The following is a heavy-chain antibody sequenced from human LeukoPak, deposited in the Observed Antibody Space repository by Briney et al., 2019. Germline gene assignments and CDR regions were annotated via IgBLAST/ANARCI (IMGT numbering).Heavy chain of an antibody. CDR2: ISYDGSNK. J-gene: IGHJ5*02. D-gene: IGHD2-15*01. Sequence: GGSLRLFCAASGFTFSSYAMHWVRQAPGKGLEWVAVISYDGSNKYYADSVKGRFTISRHNSKNTLYLQMNSLRAEDTAVYYCARWKILVVVAATYNWFDPWGQGTLVTVSS. CDR3: ARWKILVVVAATYNWFDP. V-gene: IGHV3-30*04. CDR1: GFTFSSYA.